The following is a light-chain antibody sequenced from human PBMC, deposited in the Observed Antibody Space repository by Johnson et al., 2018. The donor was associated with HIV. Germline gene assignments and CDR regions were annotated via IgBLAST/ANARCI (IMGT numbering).Light chain of an antibody. CDR3: GTWDRSLGAWV. J-gene: IGLJ1*01. V-gene: IGLV1-51*02. Sequence: QFVLTQPPSVSAAPGQMVSISCSGSSSNIGKTYVSWYQQFPGTAPKLLIHENKKRPSGIPDRFSGSKSGTYATLDITVLPTGDESDYYCGTWDRSLGAWVFGTGTKVTVL. CDR1: SSNIGKTY. CDR2: ENK.